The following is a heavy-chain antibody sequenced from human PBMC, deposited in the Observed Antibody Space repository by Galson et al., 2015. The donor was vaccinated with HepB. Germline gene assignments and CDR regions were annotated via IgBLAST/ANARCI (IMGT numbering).Heavy chain of an antibody. CDR2: INNDGSDT. Sequence: SLRLSCAASGFTFSPYWIHWVRQAPGKGLMWVSRINNDGSDTDYADFVKGRFTISRDNAKNTVYLQMNSLRAEDTAVYYCVRGANIGAAGKLYDYWGQGTLVTVSS. D-gene: IGHD6-13*01. J-gene: IGHJ4*02. V-gene: IGHV3-74*01. CDR3: VRGANIGAAGKLYDY. CDR1: GFTFSPYW.